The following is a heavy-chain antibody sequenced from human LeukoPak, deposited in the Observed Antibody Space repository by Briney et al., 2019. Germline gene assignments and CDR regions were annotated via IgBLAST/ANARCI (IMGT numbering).Heavy chain of an antibody. Sequence: SETLSLTCTVSGGSISSYYWSWIRQPPGKGLEWIGYIYYSGSTNYNPSLKSRVTISVDTSKNQFSLKLSSVTAADTAVYYCARWSGSWSLGGFDPWGQGTLVTV. D-gene: IGHD6-13*01. CDR1: GGSISSYY. V-gene: IGHV4-59*01. J-gene: IGHJ5*02. CDR2: IYYSGST. CDR3: ARWSGSWSLGGFDP.